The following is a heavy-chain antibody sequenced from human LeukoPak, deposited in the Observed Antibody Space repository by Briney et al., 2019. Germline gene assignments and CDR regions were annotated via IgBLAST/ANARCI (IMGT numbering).Heavy chain of an antibody. CDR2: INPNSGGT. D-gene: IGHD3-10*01. V-gene: IGHV1-2*02. CDR3: ARDEESSGGAFDP. CDR1: GYTFTGYY. J-gene: IGHJ5*02. Sequence: ASVKVSCKASGYTFTGYYMHWVRQAPGQGLEWMGWINPNSGGTNYAQKFQGRVTMTRDTSISTAYMELGRLRSDDTAVYYCARDEESSGGAFDPWGQGTLVTVSS.